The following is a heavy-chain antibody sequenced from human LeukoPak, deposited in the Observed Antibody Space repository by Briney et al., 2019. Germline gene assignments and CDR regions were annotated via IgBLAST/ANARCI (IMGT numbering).Heavy chain of an antibody. CDR3: ARHLAVAAPDAFDI. D-gene: IGHD6-19*01. J-gene: IGHJ3*02. CDR2: IYPGDSDT. V-gene: IGHV5-51*01. CDR1: GYSFTSYW. Sequence: GESLKISSKGSGYSFTSYWIGWVRQMPGKRLEWMGIIYPGDSDTRYSPSFQGQVTISADKSISTAYLQWSSLKASDTVMYYCARHLAVAAPDAFDIWGQGTMVTVSS.